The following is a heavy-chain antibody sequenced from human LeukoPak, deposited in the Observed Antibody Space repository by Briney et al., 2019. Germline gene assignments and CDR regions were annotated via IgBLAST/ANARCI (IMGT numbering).Heavy chain of an antibody. Sequence: GALRLSCAASGFTLSTYGMNWVRQAPGKGLEWVAFIRYDGNNKYYGDSVKGRFTISRDNSKNTLYLQMNSLRTEDTAVYYCAKRSYDSSGYYHFDYWGQGTLVTVSS. CDR3: AKRSYDSSGYYHFDY. J-gene: IGHJ4*02. CDR2: IRYDGNNK. V-gene: IGHV3-30*02. CDR1: GFTLSTYG. D-gene: IGHD3-22*01.